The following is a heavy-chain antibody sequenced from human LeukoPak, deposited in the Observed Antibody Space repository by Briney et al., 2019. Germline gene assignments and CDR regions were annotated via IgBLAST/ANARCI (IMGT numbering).Heavy chain of an antibody. D-gene: IGHD6-19*01. J-gene: IGHJ5*02. V-gene: IGHV4-59*01. Sequence: SETLSLTCTVSGGSISSYYWSWIRQPPGKGLEWIGYIYYSGSTNYNPSLKSRVTISVDTSKNQFSLKLSSVTAADTAVYYCAREAAVAGKRGWFDPWGQGTLVTVSS. CDR1: GGSISSYY. CDR2: IYYSGST. CDR3: AREAAVAGKRGWFDP.